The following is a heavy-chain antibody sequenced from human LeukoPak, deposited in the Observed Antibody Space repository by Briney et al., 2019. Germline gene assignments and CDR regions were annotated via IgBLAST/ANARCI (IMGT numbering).Heavy chain of an antibody. CDR2: IYYSGST. CDR3: AREYCSGGSCYYAFDI. D-gene: IGHD2-15*01. J-gene: IGHJ3*02. Sequence: SETLSLTCTVSGGSISSYYWSWIRQPPGKGLEWIGYIYYSGSTNYNPSLKSRVTISVDTSKNQFSLKLSSVTAADTAVYYCAREYCSGGSCYYAFDIWGQGTMGTVSS. V-gene: IGHV4-59*01. CDR1: GGSISSYY.